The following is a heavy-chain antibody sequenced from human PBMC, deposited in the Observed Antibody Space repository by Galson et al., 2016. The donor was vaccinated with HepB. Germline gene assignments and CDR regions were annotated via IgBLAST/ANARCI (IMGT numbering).Heavy chain of an antibody. Sequence: SLRLSCAASGFTITNNYMTWVRQAPGKGLEWVAVVYSSGSTYYADSVKGRFTISRDNSKNTVHLQMDSRRAEDTAVYYCARGGITMFEVVVSQDALDLWGQGTMVSVSS. CDR1: GFTITNNY. V-gene: IGHV3-53*01. CDR3: ARGGITMFEVVVSQDALDL. CDR2: VYSSGST. D-gene: IGHD2-2*01. J-gene: IGHJ3*01.